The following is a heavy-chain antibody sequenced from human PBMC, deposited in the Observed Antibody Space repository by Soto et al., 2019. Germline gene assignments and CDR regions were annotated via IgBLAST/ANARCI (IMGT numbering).Heavy chain of an antibody. Sequence: GGSLRLSCAASGFSFSTYSINWVRQAPGKGLEWVSSISSVNNYIYYADSVKGRFTISRDNAKNSLYLQMNSLRVEDTAVYYCARESRSGYPYYFDSWGQGTLVTVS. CDR3: ARESRSGYPYYFDS. D-gene: IGHD3-3*01. V-gene: IGHV3-21*01. CDR2: ISSVNNYI. J-gene: IGHJ4*02. CDR1: GFSFSTYS.